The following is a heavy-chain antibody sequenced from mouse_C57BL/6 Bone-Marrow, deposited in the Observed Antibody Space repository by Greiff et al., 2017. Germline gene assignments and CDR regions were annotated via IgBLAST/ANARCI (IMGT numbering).Heavy chain of an antibody. V-gene: IGHV1-69*01. D-gene: IGHD2-2*01. J-gene: IGHJ1*03. CDR3: AILGFYWYFDV. Sequence: VQLQQPGAELVMPGASLKLSCKASGYTFTSYWMHWVKQRPGQGLEWIGEIDPSDSYTNYNQKFKGKSTLTEDQSSSTAYMQLSSLTSEDSAVYYCAILGFYWYFDVWGTGTTVTVSS. CDR2: IDPSDSYT. CDR1: GYTFTSYW.